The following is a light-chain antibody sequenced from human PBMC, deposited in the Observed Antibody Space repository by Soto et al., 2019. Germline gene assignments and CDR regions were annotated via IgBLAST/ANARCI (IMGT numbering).Light chain of an antibody. V-gene: IGKV1-39*01. Sequence: DIQMTQSPSSLSASVGDRVTITCRASSSISSYLNWYQQKPGKAPTLLIYAASRLQSGVPSRLSGSGSGTDFTLTISSLQLEDVATYYCHQSYSTPYTCGQGTKVDIK. J-gene: IGKJ2*01. CDR3: HQSYSTPYT. CDR2: AAS. CDR1: SSISSY.